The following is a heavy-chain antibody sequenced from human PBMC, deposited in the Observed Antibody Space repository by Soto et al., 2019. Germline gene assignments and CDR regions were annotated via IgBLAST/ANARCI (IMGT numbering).Heavy chain of an antibody. J-gene: IGHJ6*02. CDR1: EKGLSDDG. Sequence: GVSVKGAWKCVEKGLSDDGGGWGRQTPGQGLEWLGWISGYNANTKEARKFQDRVTMTADTSTRTAYLEVRSLTSDDTGVYFCAAPGGHHFGLDVWGQGTTVTVSS. D-gene: IGHD2-15*01. CDR2: ISGYNANT. CDR3: AAPGGHHFGLDV. V-gene: IGHV1-18*01.